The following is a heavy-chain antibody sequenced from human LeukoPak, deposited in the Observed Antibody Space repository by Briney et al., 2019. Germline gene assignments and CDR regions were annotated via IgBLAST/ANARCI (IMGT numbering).Heavy chain of an antibody. CDR1: GGSFSGYY. J-gene: IGHJ5*02. V-gene: IGHV4-34*01. D-gene: IGHD2-15*01. CDR3: ARRGGSADWFDP. CDR2: IYYSGST. Sequence: PSETLSLTCAVYGGSFSGYYWSWIRQPPGKGLEWIGSIYYSGSTYYNPSLKSRVTISVDTSKNQFSLKLSSVTAADTAVYYCARRGGSADWFDPWGQGTPVTVSS.